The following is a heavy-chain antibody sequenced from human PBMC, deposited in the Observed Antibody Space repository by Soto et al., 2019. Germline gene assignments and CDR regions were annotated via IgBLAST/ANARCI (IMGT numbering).Heavy chain of an antibody. CDR1: GYIFSNYE. V-gene: IGHV1-18*01. Sequence: QVQLVQSGAEMKKPGASVKVSCKASGYIFSNYEISWVRQAPGQGLEWMGWISPNNGDTNYAQKSQGRISMSSDKPTSTDYMDRRGLKSHHTATDYCARRQGTSNSSGVITEDEYWGQGRGVSVSA. J-gene: IGHJ4*02. D-gene: IGHD3-10*01. CDR3: ARRQGTSNSSGVITEDEY. CDR2: ISPNNGDT.